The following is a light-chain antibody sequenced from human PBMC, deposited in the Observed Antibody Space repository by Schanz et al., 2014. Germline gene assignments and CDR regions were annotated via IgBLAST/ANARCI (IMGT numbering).Light chain of an antibody. J-gene: IGLJ2*01. CDR3: AAWDDSLNGPVV. V-gene: IGLV1-44*01. Sequence: QSVLTQPPSVSGAPGQRVTISCTGSSSNIGAGYGVHWYQQLPGTAPKLLIYSNNQRPSGVPDRFSGSKSGTSASLAISGLQSEDEADYYCAAWDDSLNGPVVFGGGTKLTVL. CDR2: SNN. CDR1: SSNIGAGYG.